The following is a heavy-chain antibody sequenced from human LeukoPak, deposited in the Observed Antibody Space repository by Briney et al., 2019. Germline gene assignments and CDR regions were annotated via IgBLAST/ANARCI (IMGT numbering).Heavy chain of an antibody. CDR1: GFTFDDYA. CDR2: ISWNSGSI. J-gene: IGHJ6*03. V-gene: IGHV3-9*01. Sequence: GRSLRLSCAASGFTFDDYAMHWVRQAPGKGLEWVSGISWNSGSIGYADSVKGRFTISGDNSKNTLSLQMISLRAEDTALYYCAKGLKTAVGPYMGYHYYMDVWGKGTTVTVSS. D-gene: IGHD5-18*01. CDR3: AKGLKTAVGPYMGYHYYMDV.